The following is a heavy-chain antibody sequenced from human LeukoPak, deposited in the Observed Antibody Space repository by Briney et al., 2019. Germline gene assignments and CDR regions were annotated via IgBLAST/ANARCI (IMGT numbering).Heavy chain of an antibody. CDR3: ASGFYVWGSYRYDY. CDR1: GGSISSGDYS. V-gene: IGHV4-30-4*01. D-gene: IGHD3-16*02. CDR2: IYYSGST. Sequence: PSETLSLTCTVSGGSISSGDYSWSWIRQPPGKGLEWIGYIYYSGSTYYNPSLKSRVTISVDTSKNQFSLKLSSVTAADTAVYYCASGFYVWGSYRYDYWGQGTLVTVSS. J-gene: IGHJ4*02.